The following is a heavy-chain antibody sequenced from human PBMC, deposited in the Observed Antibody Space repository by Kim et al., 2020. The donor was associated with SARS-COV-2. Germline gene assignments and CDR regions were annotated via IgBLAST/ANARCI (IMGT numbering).Heavy chain of an antibody. Sequence: SETLSLTCTVSGGSISTSGYYWGWIRQSPGKGLEWIATIHHSRTTYYNPSLKSRATISVDTSKNQFSLKLTSVTAADTAVFYCARSVYGSGYYAYHGMDVWGQGTTVTVSS. CDR2: IHHSRTT. V-gene: IGHV4-39*01. CDR1: GGSISTSGYY. CDR3: ARSVYGSGYYAYHGMDV. D-gene: IGHD3-3*01. J-gene: IGHJ6*02.